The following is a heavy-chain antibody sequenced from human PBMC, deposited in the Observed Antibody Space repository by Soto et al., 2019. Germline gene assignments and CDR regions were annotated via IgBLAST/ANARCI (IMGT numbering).Heavy chain of an antibody. CDR2: IYYSGST. CDR1: AGSISSYY. Sequence: SETLSLTCTVSAGSISSYYWSWIRQPPGKGLEWIGYIYYSGSTSYNPSLKSRVTISVDTSKNQFSLKLSSVTAADTAVYYCARRHGPFDFWGQGTLVT. CDR3: ARRHGPFDF. V-gene: IGHV4-59*01. J-gene: IGHJ4*02.